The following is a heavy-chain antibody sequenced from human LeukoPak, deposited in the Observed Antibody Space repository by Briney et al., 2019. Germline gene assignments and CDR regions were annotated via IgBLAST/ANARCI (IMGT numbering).Heavy chain of an antibody. D-gene: IGHD3-10*01. J-gene: IGHJ4*02. CDR2: ISGSGGST. CDR3: AKVARGSGSYLPLYYFDY. CDR1: GGSISSSN. V-gene: IGHV3-23*01. Sequence: PSGTLSLTCAVSGGSISSSNWWSWVRQAPGKGLEWVSAISGSGGSTYYADSVKGRFTISRDNSKNTLYLQMNSLRAEDTAVYYCAKVARGSGSYLPLYYFDYWGQGTLVTVSS.